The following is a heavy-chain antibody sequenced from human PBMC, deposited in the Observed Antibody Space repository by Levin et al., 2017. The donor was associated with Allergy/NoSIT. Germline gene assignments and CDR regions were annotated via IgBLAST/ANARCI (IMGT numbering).Heavy chain of an antibody. CDR2: ISRTGDFT. Sequence: GESLKISCVASGFTFSSSAMSWFRQAPGKGLEWVSAISRTGDFTLYSDSVKGRFTISRDDSRNTLYVQMSSLRDEDTAVYYCAKGGKQLEYSFDYWGRGVLVAVSS. CDR3: AKGGKQLEYSFDY. CDR1: GFTFSSSA. D-gene: IGHD1-1*01. V-gene: IGHV3-23*01. J-gene: IGHJ4*02.